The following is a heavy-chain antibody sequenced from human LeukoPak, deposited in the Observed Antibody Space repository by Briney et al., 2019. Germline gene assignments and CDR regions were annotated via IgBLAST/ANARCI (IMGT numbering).Heavy chain of an antibody. CDR3: ARVSGRGLYYFDY. CDR2: ISSSGGNT. J-gene: IGHJ4*02. Sequence: GGSLRLSCAASGFTFNTYAMHWVRQAPGKGLEFVSSISSSGGNTYYANSVKGRFTISRDDSKNTLYLQMGSLRPEDMAVYYCARVSGRGLYYFDYWGQGTLVTVSS. D-gene: IGHD2-15*01. CDR1: GFTFNTYA. V-gene: IGHV3-64*01.